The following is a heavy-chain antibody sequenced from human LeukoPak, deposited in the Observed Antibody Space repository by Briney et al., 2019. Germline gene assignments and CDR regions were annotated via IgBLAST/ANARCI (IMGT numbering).Heavy chain of an antibody. CDR1: GFTFSSYS. CDR2: ISSSSSTL. J-gene: IGHJ3*02. V-gene: IGHV3-48*01. Sequence: PGGSLRLSCAASGFTFSSYSMNWVRQAPGKGLEWVSYISSSSSTLYYADSVKGRFTISRDNAKNSLYLQMNSLRAEDTAVYYCARERSSTWPDYDFWSGYYTGIMGAFDIWGQGTMVTVSS. D-gene: IGHD3-3*01. CDR3: ARERSSTWPDYDFWSGYYTGIMGAFDI.